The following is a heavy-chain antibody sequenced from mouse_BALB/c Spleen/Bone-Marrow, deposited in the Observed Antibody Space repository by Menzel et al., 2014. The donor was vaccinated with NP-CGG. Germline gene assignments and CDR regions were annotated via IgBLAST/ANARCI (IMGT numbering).Heavy chain of an antibody. CDR3: AREGPWFAY. V-gene: IGHV1S137*01. CDR2: ISTYYGDA. J-gene: IGHJ3*01. CDR1: GYTFTDYA. Sequence: QVQLQQSGAELVRPGVSVKISCKGSGYTFTDYAMHWVKQSHAKGLEWIGVISTYYGDASYNQKFKGKATMTVDKSSSTAYMELARLTSEDSAIYYCAREGPWFAYWGQGTLVTVSA.